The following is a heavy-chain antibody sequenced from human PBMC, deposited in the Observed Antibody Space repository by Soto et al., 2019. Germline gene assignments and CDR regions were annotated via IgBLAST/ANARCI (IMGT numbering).Heavy chain of an antibody. D-gene: IGHD5-12*01. J-gene: IGHJ4*02. CDR2: IYSGGST. Sequence: GGSLRLACAASGFTVSSNYMSWVRQAPGKGLEWVSVIYSGGSTYYADSVKGRFTISRDNSKNTLYLQMNSLRAEDTAVYYCATLDSGYDYTYYFEYWGQGTLVTVSS. CDR3: ATLDSGYDYTYYFEY. V-gene: IGHV3-66*01. CDR1: GFTVSSNY.